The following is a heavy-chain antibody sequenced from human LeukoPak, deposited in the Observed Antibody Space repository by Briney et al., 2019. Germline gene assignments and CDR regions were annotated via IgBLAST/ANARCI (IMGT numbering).Heavy chain of an antibody. CDR3: ASGQYYDLWSGYYVD. CDR1: GGSFSGHY. J-gene: IGHJ4*02. CDR2: INHSGST. D-gene: IGHD3-3*01. Sequence: SETLSLTCAVYGGSFSGHYWSWIRQPPGKGLAWIGEINHSGSTNYNPSLESRVTISVDTSKNHFSLKLSSATAADTAVYYCASGQYYDLWSGYYVDWGQGTLVTVSA. V-gene: IGHV4-34*01.